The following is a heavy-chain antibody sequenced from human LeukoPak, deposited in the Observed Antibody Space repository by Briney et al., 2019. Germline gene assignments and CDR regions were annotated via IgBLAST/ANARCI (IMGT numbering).Heavy chain of an antibody. V-gene: IGHV3-23*01. Sequence: GGSLRLSCAASGFTFGSYAMSWVRQAPGKGLEWVSAISGSGGSTYYADSVKGRFTISRDNSKNTLYLQMNSLRAEDTAVYYCARGVTMIVVVITDKYYFDYWGQGTLVTVSS. CDR2: ISGSGGST. CDR3: ARGVTMIVVVITDKYYFDY. D-gene: IGHD3-22*01. J-gene: IGHJ4*02. CDR1: GFTFGSYA.